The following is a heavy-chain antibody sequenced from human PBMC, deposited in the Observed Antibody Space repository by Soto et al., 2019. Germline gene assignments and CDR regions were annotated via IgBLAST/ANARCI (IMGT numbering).Heavy chain of an antibody. CDR2: ISSGASSI. V-gene: IGHV3-48*02. Sequence: EVQLVESGGGLVQPGGSLRLSCVVSGFTFSTYGMTWVRQAPGKGLEWVSYISSGASSIFYADSVKGRFTISRDDAKNSLYLQMNSLRDEDTAVYYCARVGEVEYWGQGTLVTVSS. CDR3: ARVGEVEY. CDR1: GFTFSTYG. D-gene: IGHD3-10*01. J-gene: IGHJ4*02.